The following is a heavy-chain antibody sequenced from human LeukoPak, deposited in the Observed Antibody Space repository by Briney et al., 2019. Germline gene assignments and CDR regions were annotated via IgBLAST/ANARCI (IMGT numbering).Heavy chain of an antibody. D-gene: IGHD1-26*01. CDR1: GYTFPSYY. V-gene: IGHV1-46*03. CDR2: INPSGGST. J-gene: IGHJ4*02. Sequence: ASVKVSCKASGYTFPSYYMHWVRQAPGQGLEWMGIINPSGGSTSYAQKFQGRVTMTRDTSTSTVYMELSSLRSEDTAVYYCANAGATGGYYFDYWGQGTLVTVSS. CDR3: ANAGATGGYYFDY.